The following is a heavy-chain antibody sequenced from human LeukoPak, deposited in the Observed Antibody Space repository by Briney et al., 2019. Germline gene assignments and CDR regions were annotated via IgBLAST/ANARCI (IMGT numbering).Heavy chain of an antibody. V-gene: IGHV4-39*07. J-gene: IGHJ6*02. CDR1: GGSISSSSYY. D-gene: IGHD1-26*01. CDR3: ARDQRGRGGRELLGGFYYYYGMDV. CDR2: IYYSGST. Sequence: SETLSLTCTVSGGSISSSSYYWGWIRQPPGKGLEWIGSIYYSGSTYYNPSLKSRVTISVDTSKNQFSLKLSSVTAADTAVYYCARDQRGRGGRELLGGFYYYYGMDVWGQGTTVTVSS.